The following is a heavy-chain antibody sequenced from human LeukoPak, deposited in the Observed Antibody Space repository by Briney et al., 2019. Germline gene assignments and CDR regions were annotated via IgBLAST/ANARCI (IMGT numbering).Heavy chain of an antibody. J-gene: IGHJ4*02. D-gene: IGHD2-15*01. CDR3: ARDQRPDCSGGSCYPFFDY. CDR2: IIPIFGTA. CDR1: GGTFSSYA. Sequence: GASVKVSCKASGGTFSSYAISWVRQAPGQGLEWMGGIIPIFGTANYAQKFQGRVTITADESTSTAYMALSSLRSEDTAVYYCARDQRPDCSGGSCYPFFDYWGQGTLVTVSS. V-gene: IGHV1-69*13.